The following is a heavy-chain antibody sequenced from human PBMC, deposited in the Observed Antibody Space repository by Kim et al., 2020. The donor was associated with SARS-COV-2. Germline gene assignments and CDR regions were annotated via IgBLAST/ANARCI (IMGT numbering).Heavy chain of an antibody. Sequence: ASVKVSCKASGYTFTSYYMHWVRQAPGQGLEWMGIINPSGGSTSYAQKFQGRVTMTRDTSTSTVYMELSSLRSEDTAVYYCARVGSDFWSGYWYYYYYGMDVWGQGTTVTVSS. D-gene: IGHD3-3*01. CDR2: INPSGGST. CDR1: GYTFTSYY. J-gene: IGHJ6*02. CDR3: ARVGSDFWSGYWYYYYYGMDV. V-gene: IGHV1-46*01.